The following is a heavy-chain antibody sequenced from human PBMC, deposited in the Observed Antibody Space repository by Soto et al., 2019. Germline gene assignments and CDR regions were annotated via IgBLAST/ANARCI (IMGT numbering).Heavy chain of an antibody. D-gene: IGHD1-26*01. Sequence: EEQLVESGGGLVQPGGSLRLSCAVSGFTFRSDWMNWVRQAPGKGLEWVAHTNQDGSEKYYVDSVKGRFTIFRDNAKNSLYLQMNSLRAEDTAVYYGSGGVGDAFWGQGTLVTVSS. CDR2: TNQDGSEK. J-gene: IGHJ4*02. CDR1: GFTFRSDW. CDR3: SGGVGDAF. V-gene: IGHV3-7*04.